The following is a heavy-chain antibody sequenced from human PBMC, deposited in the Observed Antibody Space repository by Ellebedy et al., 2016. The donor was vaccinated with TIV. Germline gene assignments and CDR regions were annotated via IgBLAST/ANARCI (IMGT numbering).Heavy chain of an antibody. CDR1: GIIVSDYF. J-gene: IGHJ5*02. V-gene: IGHV3-66*01. Sequence: GESLKISCEASGIIVSDYFMNWVRQAPGKGLEWVSVLYPDAKTNYTDSVNGRFIVSRDSFKNTLYLQMHSLTTEDTAVYYCARDPGGGGDFGDNWFDPWGQGTLVTVSS. CDR2: LYPDAKT. CDR3: ARDPGGGGDFGDNWFDP. D-gene: IGHD2-21*01.